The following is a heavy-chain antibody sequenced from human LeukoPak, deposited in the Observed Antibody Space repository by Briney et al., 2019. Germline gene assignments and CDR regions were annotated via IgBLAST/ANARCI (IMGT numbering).Heavy chain of an antibody. D-gene: IGHD3-22*01. CDR2: INAGNANT. CDR1: GYTFTTYA. V-gene: IGHV1-3*01. Sequence: ASVKVSCKASGYTFTTYAIHWVRQAPGQRLEWMGWINAGNANTKYSQKLQGRVTITRDTSASTAYMELSTLRSEDTAVYYCARVPYYYDNNWFDPWGQGTLVTVSS. J-gene: IGHJ5*02. CDR3: ARVPYYYDNNWFDP.